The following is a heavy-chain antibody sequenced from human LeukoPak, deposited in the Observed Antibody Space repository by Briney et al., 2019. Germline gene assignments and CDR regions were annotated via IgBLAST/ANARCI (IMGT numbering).Heavy chain of an antibody. V-gene: IGHV4-30-2*01. J-gene: IGHJ4*02. CDR1: GGSISSGGYY. CDR3: ARGKQQLVYYFDY. D-gene: IGHD6-13*01. CDR2: IYHSGST. Sequence: SETLSLTCTVSGGSISSGGYYWSWIRQPPGKGLEWIGYIYHSGSTYYNPSLKSRVTISVDRSKNQFSLKLSSVTAADTAVYYCARGKQQLVYYFDYWGQGTLVTVSS.